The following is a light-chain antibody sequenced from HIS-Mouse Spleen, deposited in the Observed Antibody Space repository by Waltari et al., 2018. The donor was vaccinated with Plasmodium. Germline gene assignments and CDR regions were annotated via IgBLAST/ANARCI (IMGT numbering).Light chain of an antibody. V-gene: IGKV3-15*01. J-gene: IGKJ1*01. CDR3: QQYNNWPPWT. CDR2: GAS. Sequence: EIVMTHSPATLSVSPGERATLSCRASQSVSSNLAWYQQKPGQAPRLLIYGASTRATGIPARFSGSGSGTEFPLTISSMQSEDFAVYYCQQYNNWPPWTFGQGTKVEIK. CDR1: QSVSSN.